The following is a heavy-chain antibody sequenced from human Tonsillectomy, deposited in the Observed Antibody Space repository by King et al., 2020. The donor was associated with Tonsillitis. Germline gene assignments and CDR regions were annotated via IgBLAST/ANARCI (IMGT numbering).Heavy chain of an antibody. Sequence: VQLVESGAEVKKPGASVKVSCKASGYTFTSYYMHWVRQAPGQGLEWMGIINPSGGSTSYAQKFQGRVTMTRDTSTSTVYMELSSLRSEDTAVYYCARATPFYSSSWDDAFDIWGQGTMVTVSS. CDR3: ARATPFYSSSWDDAFDI. CDR1: GYTFTSYY. V-gene: IGHV1-46*03. CDR2: INPSGGST. D-gene: IGHD6-13*01. J-gene: IGHJ3*02.